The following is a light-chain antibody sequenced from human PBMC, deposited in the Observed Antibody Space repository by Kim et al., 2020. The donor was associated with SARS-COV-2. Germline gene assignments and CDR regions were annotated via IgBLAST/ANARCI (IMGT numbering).Light chain of an antibody. CDR1: SRAVGGYNH. V-gene: IGLV2-8*01. Sequence: PGHSGNISCTETSRAVGGYNHVAWYQHHPGKAPKLMIYEVNKRPSGVPDRFSGSKSGSTASLTVSGLQAEDEADYYCFSYAGSTYVFGTGTKVTVL. CDR3: FSYAGSTYV. J-gene: IGLJ1*01. CDR2: EVN.